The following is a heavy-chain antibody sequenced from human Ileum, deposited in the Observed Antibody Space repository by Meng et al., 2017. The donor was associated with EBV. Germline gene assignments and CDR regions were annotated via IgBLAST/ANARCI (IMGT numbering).Heavy chain of an antibody. J-gene: IGHJ4*02. D-gene: IGHD3-22*01. Sequence: QVHRRATGPGLCKPPGTLPLTCAVSGGSNSRSDWWSWVRQPPGKGLEWIGETSHSGSTNYSPSLKSRVTISLDKSKNQLSLKLNSVTAADTAVYYCASSDYYRSDYWGQGTLVTVSS. CDR1: GGSNSRSDW. V-gene: IGHV4-4*03. CDR3: ASSDYYRSDY. CDR2: TSHSGST.